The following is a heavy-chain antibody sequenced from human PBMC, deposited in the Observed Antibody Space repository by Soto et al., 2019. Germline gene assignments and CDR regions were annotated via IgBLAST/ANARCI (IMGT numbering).Heavy chain of an antibody. D-gene: IGHD3-10*01. CDR3: VGGQYYFDY. Sequence: QVQLVESGGGVVQPGRSLRLSCVASGFPFTSYGMHWVRKAPGKGLEWVAVISYDGSNKYYADSVKGRFTISRDNSKNTLYLQMNSLRPEDTALYYCVGGQYYFDYRGQGTLVTVSS. CDR1: GFPFTSYG. V-gene: IGHV3-30*03. CDR2: ISYDGSNK. J-gene: IGHJ4*02.